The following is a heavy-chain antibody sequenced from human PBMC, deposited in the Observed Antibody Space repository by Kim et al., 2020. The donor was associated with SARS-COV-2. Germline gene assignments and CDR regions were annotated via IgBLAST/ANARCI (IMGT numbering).Heavy chain of an antibody. Sequence: KGRFTSSRDNSKNTLYLQMNSLRAEDTAVYYCARGGTTTSRDYYYGMDVWGQGTTVTVSS. J-gene: IGHJ6*02. CDR3: ARGGTTTSRDYYYGMDV. V-gene: IGHV3-30*07. D-gene: IGHD4-17*01.